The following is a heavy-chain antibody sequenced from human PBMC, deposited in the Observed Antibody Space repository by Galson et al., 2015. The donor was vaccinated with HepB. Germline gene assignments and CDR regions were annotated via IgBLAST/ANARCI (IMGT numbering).Heavy chain of an antibody. D-gene: IGHD1-26*01. J-gene: IGHJ4*02. CDR3: ARGGGIVGATTDY. CDR2: IIPILGIA. Sequence: SVKVSCKASGGTFSSYTTSWVRQAPGQGLEWMGRIIPILGIANYAQKFQGRVTITADKSTSTAYMELSSLRSEDTAVYYCARGGGIVGATTDYWGQGTLVTVSS. CDR1: GGTFSSYT. V-gene: IGHV1-69*02.